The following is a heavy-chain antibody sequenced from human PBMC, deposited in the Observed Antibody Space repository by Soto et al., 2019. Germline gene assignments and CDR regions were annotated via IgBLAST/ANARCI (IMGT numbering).Heavy chain of an antibody. Sequence: QVQLVQSGAEVKKPGASVKVSCKASGYTFTSYGISWVRQAPGHGLEWMGWISAYNGNTNYAQKLQGRVTMTTNTSTSADYMELRSLRSDDTAVYYCGRWGRGGYYYYYYYGMDVWGQGTTVTVSS. CDR3: GRWGRGGYYYYYYYGMDV. CDR1: GYTFTSYG. D-gene: IGHD5-12*01. J-gene: IGHJ6*02. V-gene: IGHV1-18*01. CDR2: ISAYNGNT.